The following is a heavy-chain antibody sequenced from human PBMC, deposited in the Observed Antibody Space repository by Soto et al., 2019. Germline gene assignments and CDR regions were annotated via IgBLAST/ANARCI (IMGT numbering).Heavy chain of an antibody. J-gene: IGHJ5*02. CDR1: GYTLFTYD. Sequence: QVHLVQSGVEVKTPGASVKVSCQASGYTLFTYDISWVRQAPGLGLEGMGWISTYSGDTKYAQKFQGRVTMTTDTATTTAYLALRRLRSDDTAVYYCSRRHGPTTSENWFEPWGQGTLVTVSS. V-gene: IGHV1-18*01. CDR2: ISTYSGDT. CDR3: SRRHGPTTSENWFEP. D-gene: IGHD2-2*01.